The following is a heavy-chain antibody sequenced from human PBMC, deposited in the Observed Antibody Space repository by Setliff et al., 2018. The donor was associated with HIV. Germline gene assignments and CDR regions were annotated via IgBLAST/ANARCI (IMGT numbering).Heavy chain of an antibody. CDR3: ARHLSGNFWSDFDAFDI. J-gene: IGHJ3*02. CDR1: GYSFTSYW. CDR2: IYPGDSDT. D-gene: IGHD3-3*01. V-gene: IGHV5-51*01. Sequence: SGESLKISCKGSGYSFTSYWIAWVRQMPGKGLEWMGIIYPGDSDTRYSPSFQGQVTISADKSISAAYLQWSSLKASDTAIYYCARHLSGNFWSDFDAFDIWGQGTMVTVSS.